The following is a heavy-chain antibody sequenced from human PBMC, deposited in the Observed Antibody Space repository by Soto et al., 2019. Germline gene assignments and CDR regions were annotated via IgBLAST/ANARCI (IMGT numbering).Heavy chain of an antibody. J-gene: IGHJ6*02. Sequence: EVQLVESGGGLVKPGGSLRLSCAASGFTFSNAWMNWVRQAPGKGLEWVGRIKSKTDGGTTDYAAPVKGRFTISRDDSKNTLYLQMNSLKTEDTAVYYCTTYHFLEWLTDYYYYGMDVWGQGTTVTVSS. D-gene: IGHD3-3*01. CDR1: GFTFSNAW. CDR3: TTYHFLEWLTDYYYYGMDV. CDR2: IKSKTDGGTT. V-gene: IGHV3-15*07.